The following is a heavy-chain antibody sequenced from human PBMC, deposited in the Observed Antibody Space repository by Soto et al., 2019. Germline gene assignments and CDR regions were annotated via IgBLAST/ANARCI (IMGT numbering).Heavy chain of an antibody. J-gene: IGHJ6*03. CDR3: ARGLTIVVVPAATHPLTFMDV. Sequence: GASVKVSCKASGYTFPSYAIHWVRQAPGQRLEWMGWINAGNGNTKYSQKFQGRVTITRDTSASTAYMELSSLRSEDTAVYYCARGLTIVVVPAATHPLTFMDVWGKGTTVTVSS. V-gene: IGHV1-3*01. CDR1: GYTFPSYA. D-gene: IGHD2-2*01. CDR2: INAGNGNT.